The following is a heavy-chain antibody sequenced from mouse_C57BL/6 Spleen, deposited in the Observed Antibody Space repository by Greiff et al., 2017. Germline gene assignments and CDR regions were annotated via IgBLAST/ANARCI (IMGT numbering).Heavy chain of an antibody. CDR3: ARSGSYFFDY. V-gene: IGHV5-17*01. CDR1: GFTFSDYG. J-gene: IGHJ2*01. Sequence: EVQVVESGGGLVKPGGSLKLSCAASGFTFSDYGMHWVRQAPEQGLEWVAYISSGSSTIYYADTVKGRFTISRDNAKNTLFLQMTSLGSEDTAMCYCARSGSYFFDYWGQGTPLTVSS. CDR2: ISSGSSTI. D-gene: IGHD4-1*01.